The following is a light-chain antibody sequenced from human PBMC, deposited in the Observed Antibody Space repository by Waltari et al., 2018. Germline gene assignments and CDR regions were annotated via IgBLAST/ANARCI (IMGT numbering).Light chain of an antibody. J-gene: IGKJ4*01. CDR3: QQYNRWPPLT. Sequence: EVVMTQSPATLSVSPGERATLSCSASQSIATDLAWYQPKPGQAPRLLIYHASTRATAIPTRFRGSGSGTDFTLTISGLQSEDSAVYYCQQYNRWPPLTFGGGTKVEI. V-gene: IGKV3D-15*01. CDR2: HAS. CDR1: QSIATD.